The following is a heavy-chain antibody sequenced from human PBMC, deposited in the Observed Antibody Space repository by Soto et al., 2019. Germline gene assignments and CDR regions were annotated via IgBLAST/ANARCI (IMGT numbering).Heavy chain of an antibody. J-gene: IGHJ3*02. V-gene: IGHV3-7*05. D-gene: IGHD6-13*01. CDR2: INRDGSKK. Sequence: EVQLEESGGDLVQPGGSLRLSCAASGFTLSAYWMTWVRQAPGKGLELVANINRDGSKKSYLDSVRGRFTISSDNVGNSLYLQMDSLRADDTALYYCARDVSPGSSSVYLDAFDIWGQGTMVTVSS. CDR1: GFTLSAYW. CDR3: ARDVSPGSSSVYLDAFDI.